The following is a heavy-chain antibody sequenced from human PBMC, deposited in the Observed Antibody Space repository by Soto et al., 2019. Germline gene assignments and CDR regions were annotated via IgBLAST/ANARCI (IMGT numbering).Heavy chain of an antibody. D-gene: IGHD2-15*01. Sequence: QITLKESGPTLVKPRQTLTLTCTFSGFSLSTSGVGVGWIRQPPGKALEWLALIYWDDDKRISPSLRSRLTTPKETPKNQGVLTRTTRNPWTPPPYSFATKAKGIYYSSSYVMAAWAQGPT. CDR3: ATKAKGIYYSSSYVMAA. CDR1: GFSLSTSGVG. V-gene: IGHV2-5*02. CDR2: IYWDDDK. J-gene: IGHJ6*02.